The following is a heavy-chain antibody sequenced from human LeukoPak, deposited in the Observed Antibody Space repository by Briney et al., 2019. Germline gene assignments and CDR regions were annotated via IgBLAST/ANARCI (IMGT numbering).Heavy chain of an antibody. V-gene: IGHV1-46*04. Sequence: ASVKVSCKGSGYTFSNHYLHRVRQAPGQGLEWMGAINPSGDFTTYAQRLQGRVTVTRDTSTSTVYMELSSLRSEDTAMYYCTMFSGDQKTPFWGQGTLVTVPS. CDR3: TMFSGDQKTPF. J-gene: IGHJ4*02. D-gene: IGHD2-21*01. CDR2: INPSGDFT. CDR1: GYTFSNHY.